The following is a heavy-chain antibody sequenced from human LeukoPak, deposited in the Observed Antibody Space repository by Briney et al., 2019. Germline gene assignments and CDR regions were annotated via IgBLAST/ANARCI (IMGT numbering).Heavy chain of an antibody. Sequence: PGGSLRLSCAASGFTFSSHGMNWVRQAPGKGLEWVSSISSSSSYIYYADSVKGRFTISRDNAKNSLYLQMNSLRAEDTAVYYCARDRVKYYYDSSGEGAWFDPWGQGTLVTVSS. CDR2: ISSSSSYI. CDR1: GFTFSSHG. V-gene: IGHV3-21*01. J-gene: IGHJ5*02. CDR3: ARDRVKYYYDSSGEGAWFDP. D-gene: IGHD3-22*01.